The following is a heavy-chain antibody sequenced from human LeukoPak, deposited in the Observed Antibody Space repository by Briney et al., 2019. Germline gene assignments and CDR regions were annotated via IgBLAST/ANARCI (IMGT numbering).Heavy chain of an antibody. V-gene: IGHV3-48*03. D-gene: IGHD3-22*01. CDR1: GFTFSNYE. J-gene: IGHJ3*02. Sequence: PGGSLRLSCATAGFTFSNYEMNWVRQAPGKGLEWISDLTTSGRTKYYADSVKGRFTISRDNAKNSLFLQMNSLRAEDTAVYYCARDRDPGYYDTNGYRRVNAFDIWAKGQWSPSLQ. CDR2: LTTSGRTK. CDR3: ARDRDPGYYDTNGYRRVNAFDI.